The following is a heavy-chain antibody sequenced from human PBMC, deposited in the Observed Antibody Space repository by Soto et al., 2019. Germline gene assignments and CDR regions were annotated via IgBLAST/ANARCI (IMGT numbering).Heavy chain of an antibody. CDR2: INHSGST. CDR3: ASLYDTSGYYYRYYYYGMDV. Sequence: PSETLSLTCAVYGGSFSGYYWSWIRQPRGKGLEWIGEINHSGSTNYNPSLKSRVTISVDTSKSQFSLKLSSVTAADTAVYYCASLYDTSGYYYRYYYYGMDVWGQGTTVTVSS. CDR1: GGSFSGYY. V-gene: IGHV4-34*01. J-gene: IGHJ6*02. D-gene: IGHD3-22*01.